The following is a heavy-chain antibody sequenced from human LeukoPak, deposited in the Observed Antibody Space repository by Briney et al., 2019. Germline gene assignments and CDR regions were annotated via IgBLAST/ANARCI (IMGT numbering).Heavy chain of an antibody. D-gene: IGHD3-10*01. CDR1: GLSLSSSA. J-gene: IGHJ4*02. CDR3: ARIRILRGGFDY. Sequence: GGSLRLSCVASGLSLSSSAMHWVRQAPGKGLEWVTAISSDGSNKYYADSVQGRFTISRDNSQNALYLQMNSLRAEDTAVYYCARIRILRGGFDYWGQGTLVTVSS. CDR2: ISSDGSNK. V-gene: IGHV3-30-3*01.